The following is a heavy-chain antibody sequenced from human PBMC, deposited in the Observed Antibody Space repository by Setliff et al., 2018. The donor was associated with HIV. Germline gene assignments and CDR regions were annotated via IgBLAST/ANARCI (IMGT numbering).Heavy chain of an antibody. D-gene: IGHD3-3*01. J-gene: IGHJ3*02. CDR3: ARDYSTLGRSDDAFDM. CDR2: ASYSGNA. V-gene: IGHV4-59*02. CDR1: SDSVSRYY. Sequence: SETLSLTCTVSSDSVSRYYWSWIRQSPGKGLEWIGYASYSGNANYNPSLKSRVTISVDTTKNQFSLKLTSMTAADTAIYYCARDYSTLGRSDDAFDMWGPGTMVTVSS.